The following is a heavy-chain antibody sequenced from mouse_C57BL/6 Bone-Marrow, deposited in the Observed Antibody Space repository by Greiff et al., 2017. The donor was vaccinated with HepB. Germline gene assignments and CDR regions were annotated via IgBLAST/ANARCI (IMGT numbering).Heavy chain of an antibody. CDR2: IYPRSGNT. J-gene: IGHJ2*01. CDR3: ARGYYGSSYFDY. CDR1: GYTFTSYG. V-gene: IGHV1-81*01. Sequence: QVQLKESGAELARPGASVKLSCKASGYTFTSYGISWVKQRTGQGLEWIGEIYPRSGNTYYNEKFKGKATLTADKSSSTAYMELRSLTSEDSAVYFCARGYYGSSYFDYWGQGTTLTGSS. D-gene: IGHD1-1*01.